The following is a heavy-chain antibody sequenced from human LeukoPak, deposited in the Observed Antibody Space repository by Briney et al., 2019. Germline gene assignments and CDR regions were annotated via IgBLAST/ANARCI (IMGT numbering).Heavy chain of an antibody. J-gene: IGHJ5*02. CDR1: GYTFTGYY. Sequence: GASVKVSCKASGYTFTGYYMHWMRQAPGKGLEWMGWINPNSGGTNYAQKFQGRVTMTRDTSISTAYMELSRLRSDDTAVYYCARDPASTLMTTVTRDWFDPWGQGTLVTVSS. CDR2: INPNSGGT. V-gene: IGHV1-2*02. D-gene: IGHD4-17*01. CDR3: ARDPASTLMTTVTRDWFDP.